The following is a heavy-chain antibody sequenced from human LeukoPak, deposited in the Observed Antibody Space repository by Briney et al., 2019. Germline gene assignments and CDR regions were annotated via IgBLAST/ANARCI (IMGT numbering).Heavy chain of an antibody. Sequence: GGSLRLSCAASGFTVSSNYMSWVHQAPGKGLEWVSVIYSGGSTYYADSVKGRFTISRDNSKNTLYLQMNSLRAEDTAVYYCARNPWFGELSWFDPWGQGTLVTVSS. CDR2: IYSGGST. CDR3: ARNPWFGELSWFDP. V-gene: IGHV3-66*01. CDR1: GFTVSSNY. D-gene: IGHD3-10*01. J-gene: IGHJ5*02.